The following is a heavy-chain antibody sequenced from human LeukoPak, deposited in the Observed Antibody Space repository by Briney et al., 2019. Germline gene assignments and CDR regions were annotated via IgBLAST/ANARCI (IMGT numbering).Heavy chain of an antibody. CDR2: INPNSGGT. CDR1: GYTFTGYY. Sequence: ASVKVSCKASGYTFTGYYMHWVRQAPGQGLEWMGWINPNSGGTNYAQKFQGRVTMTRDTSISTAYMELSRLRSDDTAVYYCARAGYCSSASCYGRDRDHFDYWGQGTLSTVSS. CDR3: ARAGYCSSASCYGRDRDHFDY. V-gene: IGHV1-2*02. J-gene: IGHJ4*02. D-gene: IGHD2-2*01.